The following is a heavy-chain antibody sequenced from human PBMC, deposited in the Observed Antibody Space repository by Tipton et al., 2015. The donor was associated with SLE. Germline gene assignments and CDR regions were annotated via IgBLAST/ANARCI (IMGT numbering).Heavy chain of an antibody. CDR3: ARSFQH. V-gene: IGHV4-34*01. J-gene: IGHJ1*01. CDR1: GFTFSSYA. Sequence: LRLSCAASGFTFSSYAMSWVRQPPGKGLEWIGEINHSGSTNYNPSLKSRVTISVDTSKNQFSLKLSSVTAADTAVYYCARSFQHWGQGTLVTVSS. CDR2: INHSGST.